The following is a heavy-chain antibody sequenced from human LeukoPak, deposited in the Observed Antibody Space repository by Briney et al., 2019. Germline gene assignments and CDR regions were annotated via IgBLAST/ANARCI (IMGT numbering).Heavy chain of an antibody. CDR3: APRPNCGDYVNGMDV. CDR1: GGSLSGYY. J-gene: IGHJ6*02. Sequence: SETLSLTCAVYGGSLSGYYWSWIRQPPGKGLEWIGEINHSGSTNYTPSLKSRVTISVDTSKHQFSLKLSSVTAADTAVYYCAPRPNCGDYVNGMDVWGQGTRVSVSS. CDR2: INHSGST. D-gene: IGHD4-17*01. V-gene: IGHV4-34*01.